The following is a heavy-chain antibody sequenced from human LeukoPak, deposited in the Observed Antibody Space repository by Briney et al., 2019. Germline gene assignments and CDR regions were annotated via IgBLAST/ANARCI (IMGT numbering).Heavy chain of an antibody. D-gene: IGHD3-22*01. CDR1: GGSINSGTYY. Sequence: SQTLSLTCTVSGGSINSGTYYWTWIRQPAGKGLEWIGRIYTSGSTNYNPSLKSRVTMSVDTSKNQFSLKLSSVTAADTAVYYCARDGYYYDSSGYRPFDYWGQGTLVTVSS. V-gene: IGHV4-61*02. J-gene: IGHJ4*02. CDR3: ARDGYYYDSSGYRPFDY. CDR2: IYTSGST.